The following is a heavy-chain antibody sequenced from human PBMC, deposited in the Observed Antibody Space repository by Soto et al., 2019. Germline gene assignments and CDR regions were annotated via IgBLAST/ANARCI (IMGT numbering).Heavy chain of an antibody. CDR1: GGTFSSNT. Sequence: QVQLVQSGAEVKKPGSSVKISCKASGGTFSSNTINWVRQAAGQGLEWMGGIIPIFGTANYEQKFQGRVTITEEKYTNTEYMDMSSLKYEDTAVYYCACKADCGGDCYSFDSCGHGTVI. CDR2: IIPIFGTA. D-gene: IGHD2-21*02. V-gene: IGHV1-69*06. CDR3: ACKADCGGDCYSFDS. J-gene: IGHJ5*01.